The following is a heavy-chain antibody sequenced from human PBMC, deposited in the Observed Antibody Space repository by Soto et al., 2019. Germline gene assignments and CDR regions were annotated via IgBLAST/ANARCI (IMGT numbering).Heavy chain of an antibody. V-gene: IGHV1-69*13. D-gene: IGHD3-10*01. J-gene: IGHJ3*02. CDR3: ARDRGCSITMHVLEARPDDAFDI. Sequence: ASVKVSCKASGGTFSSYAISWVRQAPGQGLEWMGGIIPIFGTANYAQKFQGGVTITADESTSTAYMELSSLRSEDTAVYYCARDRGCSITMHVLEARPDDAFDIRAQATIVPVSS. CDR1: GGTFSSYA. CDR2: IIPIFGTA.